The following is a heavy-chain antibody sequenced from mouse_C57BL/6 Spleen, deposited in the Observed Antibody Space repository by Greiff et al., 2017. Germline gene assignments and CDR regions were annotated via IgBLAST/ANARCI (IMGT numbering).Heavy chain of an antibody. CDR3: ARRGSNYEGFAD. Sequence: EVQLQQSVAELVRPGASVKLSCTASGFNIQNTYMHWVTQRPEQGLEWIGRIDPANGNTKYAPKFQGKATITADTSSNTAYLQLSSLSSEDNAIDYCARRGSNYEGFADWGQGTLVTVSA. D-gene: IGHD2-5*01. V-gene: IGHV14-3*01. CDR1: GFNIQNTY. CDR2: IDPANGNT. J-gene: IGHJ3*01.